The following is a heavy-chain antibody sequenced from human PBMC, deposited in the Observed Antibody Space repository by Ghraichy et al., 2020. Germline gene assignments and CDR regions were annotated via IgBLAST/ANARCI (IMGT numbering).Heavy chain of an antibody. CDR1: GGSFSGYY. V-gene: IGHV4-34*01. CDR2: INHSGST. D-gene: IGHD3-9*01. CDR3: ARGGRAYILTGYYRKFGFDY. J-gene: IGHJ4*02. Sequence: SETLSLTCAVYGGSFSGYYWSWIRQPPGKGLEWIGEINHSGSTNYNPSLKSRVTISVDTSKNQFSLKLSSVTAADTAVYYCARGGRAYILTGYYRKFGFDYWGQGTLVTVSS.